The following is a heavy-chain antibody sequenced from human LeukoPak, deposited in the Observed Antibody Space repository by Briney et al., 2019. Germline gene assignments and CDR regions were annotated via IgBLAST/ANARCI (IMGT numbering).Heavy chain of an antibody. Sequence: SETLSLTCTVSGGSISSSSYYWGWLRQPPGKGLEWIGSIYYSGSTYYNPSLKSRVTISVDTSKNQFSLKLSSVTAADTAVYYCASDYGDEYFQHWGQGTLVTVSS. CDR1: GGSISSSSYY. CDR3: ASDYGDEYFQH. J-gene: IGHJ1*01. D-gene: IGHD4-17*01. CDR2: IYYSGST. V-gene: IGHV4-39*01.